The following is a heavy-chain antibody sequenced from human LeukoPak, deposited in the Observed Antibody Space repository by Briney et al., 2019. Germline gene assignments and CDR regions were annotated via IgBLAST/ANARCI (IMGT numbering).Heavy chain of an antibody. Sequence: GGSLRLFCAVSGFTFRSYGMHCVRQAPGKALEGGGFIRDDGSNKYYADSVKGRFTISRDNSKNTLYLQMNSLRAEDTAVYYCAKAAGRYSSGWDFDYWGQGTLVTVSS. V-gene: IGHV3-30*02. J-gene: IGHJ4*02. D-gene: IGHD6-19*01. CDR2: IRDDGSNK. CDR1: GFTFRSYG. CDR3: AKAAGRYSSGWDFDY.